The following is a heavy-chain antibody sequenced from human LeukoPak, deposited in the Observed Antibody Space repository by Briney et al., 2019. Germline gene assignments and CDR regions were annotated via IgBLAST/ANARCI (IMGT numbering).Heavy chain of an antibody. V-gene: IGHV3-7*01. CDR2: IKQDGSEK. CDR3: ARGVPSDYDFWSGYSTFDY. J-gene: IGHJ4*02. CDR1: GFTFSSYW. Sequence: GGSLRLSCAASGFTFSSYWMSWVRQAPGKGLEWVANIKQDGSEKYYVDSVKGRFTISRDNAKNSLYLQMNSLRAKDTAVYYCARGVPSDYDFWSGYSTFDYWGQGTLVTVSS. D-gene: IGHD3-3*01.